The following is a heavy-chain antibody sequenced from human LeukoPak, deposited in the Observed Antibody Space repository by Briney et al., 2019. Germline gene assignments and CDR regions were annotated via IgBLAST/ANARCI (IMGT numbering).Heavy chain of an antibody. CDR2: INHSGST. J-gene: IGHJ4*02. D-gene: IGHD2-15*01. Sequence: KPSETLSLTCAVYGGSFSGYYWSWIRQPPGKGLEWIGEINHSGSTNYNPSLKSRVTISVDTSKSQFSLKLSSVTAADTAVYYCARGRNTLGYCSGGSCYSLTEVSTLDYWGQGTLVTVSS. CDR3: ARGRNTLGYCSGGSCYSLTEVSTLDY. V-gene: IGHV4-34*01. CDR1: GGSFSGYY.